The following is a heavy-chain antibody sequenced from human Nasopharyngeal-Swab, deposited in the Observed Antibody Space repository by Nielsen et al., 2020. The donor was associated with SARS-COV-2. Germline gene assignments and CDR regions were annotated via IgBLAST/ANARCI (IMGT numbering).Heavy chain of an antibody. J-gene: IGHJ4*02. CDR1: GFTFSSYA. D-gene: IGHD6-13*01. CDR2: ISGSGGST. V-gene: IGHV3-23*01. CDR3: IAAAGTGSFDY. Sequence: GESLKISCAASGFTFSSYAMSWVRQAPGKGLEWVSAISGSGGSTYYADSVKGRFTISSDNSKNQMYLQMNSLRAEDTAVYYCIAAAGTGSFDYWGQGTLVTVSS.